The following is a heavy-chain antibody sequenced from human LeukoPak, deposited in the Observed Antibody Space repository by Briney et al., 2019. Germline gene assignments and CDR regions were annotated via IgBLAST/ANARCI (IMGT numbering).Heavy chain of an antibody. J-gene: IGHJ4*02. CDR3: ARLDSYYGSGSYFDY. CDR1: GGSISSYY. D-gene: IGHD3-10*01. V-gene: IGHV4-59*08. Sequence: SETLSLTCTVSGGSISSYYWSWIRQPPGKGLEWIGYIYYSGSTNYNPSLKSRVTISVDTSKNQFSLKLSSVTAADTAVYYCARLDSYYGSGSYFDYWGQGTLVTVSS. CDR2: IYYSGST.